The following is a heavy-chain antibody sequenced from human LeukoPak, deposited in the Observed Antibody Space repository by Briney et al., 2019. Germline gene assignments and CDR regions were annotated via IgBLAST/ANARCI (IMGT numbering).Heavy chain of an antibody. Sequence: GASVKVSCKASGYTFTSYYMHWVRQAPGQGREWMGIINPSGGSTSYAQKFQGRVTMTRDTSTSTVYMELSSLRSEDTAVYYCARDHTKGPMADVWGKGTTVTVSS. CDR1: GYTFTSYY. CDR2: INPSGGST. D-gene: IGHD3-10*01. J-gene: IGHJ6*04. V-gene: IGHV1-46*03. CDR3: ARDHTKGPMADV.